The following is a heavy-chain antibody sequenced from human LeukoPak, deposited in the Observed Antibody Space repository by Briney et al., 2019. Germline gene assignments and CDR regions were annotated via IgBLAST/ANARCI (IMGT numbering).Heavy chain of an antibody. CDR1: GNTFTSYD. J-gene: IGHJ6*02. CDR2: MNPNSGNT. V-gene: IGHV1-8*01. CDR3: ARGPYGGNSYYYYGMDV. Sequence: ASVKVSCKASGNTFTSYDINWVRQATGQGLEWMGWMNPNSGNTGYAQKFQGRVTMTRNTSISTAYMELSSLRSEDTAVYYCARGPYGGNSYYYYGMDVWGQGTTVTVSS. D-gene: IGHD4-23*01.